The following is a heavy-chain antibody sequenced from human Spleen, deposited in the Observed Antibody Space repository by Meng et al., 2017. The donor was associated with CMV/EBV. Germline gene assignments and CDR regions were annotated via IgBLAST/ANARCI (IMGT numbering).Heavy chain of an antibody. CDR3: AREGVGATLDY. J-gene: IGHJ4*02. CDR1: GFTFSSYW. V-gene: IGHV3-30-3*01. D-gene: IGHD1-26*01. CDR2: ISYDGSNK. Sequence: GESLKISCAASGFTFSSYWMSWVRQAPGKGLKWVAVISYDGSNKYYADSVKGRFTISRDNSKNTLYLQMNSLRAEETAVYYCAREGVGATLDYWGQGTLVTVSS.